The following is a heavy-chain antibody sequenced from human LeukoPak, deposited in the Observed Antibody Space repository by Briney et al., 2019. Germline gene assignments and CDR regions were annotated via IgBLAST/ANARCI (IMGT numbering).Heavy chain of an antibody. CDR2: INAGNGNT. D-gene: IGHD6-19*01. J-gene: IGHJ4*02. CDR1: GYTFTSYA. CDR3: ARALYSSGWYDY. V-gene: IGHV1-3*01. Sequence: ASVKVSCKASGYTFTSYAMHWVRQAPGQRLEWMGWINAGNGNTKYSQKFQGRVTITRDTSASTAYMELSSLRSEDTAAYYCARALYSSGWYDYWGQGTLVTVSS.